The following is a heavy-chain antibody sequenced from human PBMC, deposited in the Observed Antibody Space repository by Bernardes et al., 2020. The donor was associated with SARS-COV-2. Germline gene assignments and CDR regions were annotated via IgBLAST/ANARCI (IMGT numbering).Heavy chain of an antibody. CDR3: ARGPYCSGGTCYSQYFDL. CDR2: ISTYNDDT. D-gene: IGHD2-15*01. Sequence: GAVQDSCKASGYTFISYGISWVRQAPGQGLEWMGWISTYNDDTTYAQKLQGRITMTTDTSTTTAYMELGSLRSDDTAVYYCARGPYCSGGTCYSQYFDLWGRGTVVTVAA. J-gene: IGHJ2*01. CDR1: GYTFISYG. V-gene: IGHV1-18*01.